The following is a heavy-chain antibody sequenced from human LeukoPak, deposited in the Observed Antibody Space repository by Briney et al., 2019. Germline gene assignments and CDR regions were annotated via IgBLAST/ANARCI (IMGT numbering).Heavy chain of an antibody. V-gene: IGHV3-9*01. CDR1: GFTFDDYA. D-gene: IGHD3-10*01. Sequence: GGSLRLSCAASGFTFDDYAMHWVRQAPGKGLEWVSGISWSSGSIGYADSVKGRFTISRDNAKNSLYLQMNSLRAEDTALYYCAKALLSGSGSYPFDYWGQGTLVTVSS. J-gene: IGHJ4*02. CDR3: AKALLSGSGSYPFDY. CDR2: ISWSSGSI.